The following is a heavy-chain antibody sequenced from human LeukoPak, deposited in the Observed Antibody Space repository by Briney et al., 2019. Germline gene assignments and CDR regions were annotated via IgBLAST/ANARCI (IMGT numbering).Heavy chain of an antibody. D-gene: IGHD5-12*01. J-gene: IGHJ4*02. CDR3: VGGEWLRSGLGY. Sequence: PGGSLRLSCAASGLTFSFYSMNWVRQAPGKGLEWVSTIYSDGSTYYADSVKGRFIISRDNSKNTLYLQMYSLRAEDTAVYFCVGGEWLRSGLGYWGQGTLVTVSS. V-gene: IGHV3-53*01. CDR2: IYSDGST. CDR1: GLTFSFYS.